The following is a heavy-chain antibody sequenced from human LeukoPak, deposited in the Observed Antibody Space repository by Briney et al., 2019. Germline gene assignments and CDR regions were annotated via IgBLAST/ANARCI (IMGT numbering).Heavy chain of an antibody. V-gene: IGHV4-31*03. D-gene: IGHD5-18*01. CDR3: ARGYGRYFDY. J-gene: IGHJ4*02. CDR1: GGSISRGGDY. Sequence: SETLSLTCTVSGGSISRGGDYWTWIRQHPGRGLEWIGYIFYSGTTYYSPSLKSRVTISVDTSKNQFSLKLTSVTAADTAVYYCARGYGRYFDYWGQGTLVTVSS. CDR2: IFYSGTT.